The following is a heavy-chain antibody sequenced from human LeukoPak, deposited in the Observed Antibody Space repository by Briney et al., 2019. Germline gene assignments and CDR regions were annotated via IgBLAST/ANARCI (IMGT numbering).Heavy chain of an antibody. CDR1: GFTFSSYW. CDR2: INSDGSST. CDR3: ARDAPYYYDSSGYQEGGAFDI. J-gene: IGHJ3*02. Sequence: GGSLRLSCAASGFTFSSYWMHWVRQAPGKGLVWVSRINSDGSSTSCADSVKGRFTISRDNAKNTLYLQMNSLRAEDTAVYYCARDAPYYYDSSGYQEGGAFDIWGQGTMVTVSS. V-gene: IGHV3-74*01. D-gene: IGHD3-22*01.